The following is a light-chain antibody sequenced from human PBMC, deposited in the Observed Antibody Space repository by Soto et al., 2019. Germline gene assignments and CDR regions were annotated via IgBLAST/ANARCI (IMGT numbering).Light chain of an antibody. J-gene: IGKJ5*01. V-gene: IGKV3-20*01. CDR1: QTVSDYR. Sequence: DIVLTQSPVTLSLSPGQRATLSCRASQTVSDYRLAWYQQRPGQPPRLLISAASTRAAGVPVRFSGSGSGTDFTLTISRLQPEDFAVYHCQQYGASPITFGQGTRLEN. CDR3: QQYGASPIT. CDR2: AAS.